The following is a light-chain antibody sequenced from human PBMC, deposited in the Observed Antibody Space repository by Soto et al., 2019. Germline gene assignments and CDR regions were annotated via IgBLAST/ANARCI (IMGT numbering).Light chain of an antibody. CDR3: CSLAGGNIFRV. J-gene: IGLJ2*01. CDR1: SSDVGGYNY. CDR2: DVS. Sequence: QSVLTQPRSVSGSPGQSVTISCTGTSSDVGGYNYVSWYQHHPGKAPKFIIFDVSSRPLGVPDRFSGSKSGNTAYLTISGLQAEDEADYYCCSLAGGNIFRVFGGGTKLTVL. V-gene: IGLV2-11*01.